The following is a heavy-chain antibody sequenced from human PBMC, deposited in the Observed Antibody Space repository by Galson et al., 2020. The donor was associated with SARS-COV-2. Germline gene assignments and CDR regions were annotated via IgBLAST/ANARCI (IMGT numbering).Heavy chain of an antibody. CDR1: GFTFSSYA. Sequence: GGSLRLSCAASGFTFSSYAMHWVRQAPGKGLEWVAVISYDGSNKYYADSVKGRFTISRDNSKNTLYLQMNSLRAEDTAVYYCARTKKDYSNYKASHWYFDFWGRGTLVTVSS. CDR2: ISYDGSNK. D-gene: IGHD4-4*01. CDR3: ARTKKDYSNYKASHWYFDF. V-gene: IGHV3-30*04. J-gene: IGHJ2*01.